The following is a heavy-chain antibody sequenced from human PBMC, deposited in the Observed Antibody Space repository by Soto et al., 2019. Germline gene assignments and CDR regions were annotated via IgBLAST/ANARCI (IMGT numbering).Heavy chain of an antibody. J-gene: IGHJ4*02. V-gene: IGHV1-69*12. Sequence: QVQLVQSGAEVKKPGSSVKVSCKASGGTFSSYAISWVRQAPGQGLEWMGGIIPIFGTANYAQKFQGRVTITADESTSTAYMELSSLRSEDTAVYYCARDPLDYGDYDFDYWGQGTLVTVSS. D-gene: IGHD4-17*01. CDR3: ARDPLDYGDYDFDY. CDR2: IIPIFGTA. CDR1: GGTFSSYA.